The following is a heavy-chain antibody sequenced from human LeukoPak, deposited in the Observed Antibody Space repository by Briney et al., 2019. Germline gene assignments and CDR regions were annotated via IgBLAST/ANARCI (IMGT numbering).Heavy chain of an antibody. J-gene: IGHJ5*02. Sequence: SETLSLTCTVSGGSISSYYWSWIRQPPGKGLEWIGYIYYSGSTNYNPSLTSRVTISVDTSKNQFSLKLTSVTAADTAVYYCASDLVETGWFDPWGQGTLVTVSS. CDR3: ASDLVETGWFDP. CDR1: GGSISSYY. CDR2: IYYSGST. V-gene: IGHV4-59*08. D-gene: IGHD2-15*01.